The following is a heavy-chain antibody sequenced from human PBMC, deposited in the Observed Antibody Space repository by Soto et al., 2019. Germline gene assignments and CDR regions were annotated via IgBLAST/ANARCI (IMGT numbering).Heavy chain of an antibody. J-gene: IGHJ6*03. V-gene: IGHV4-59*08. CDR1: GGSISSYY. CDR3: ARKSYYDFWSGGQYYYMDV. Sequence: SETLSLTCTVSGGSISSYYWSWIRQPPGKGLEWIGYIYYSGSTNYNPSLKSRVTISVDTSKNQFSLKLSSVTAADTAVYYCARKSYYDFWSGGQYYYMDVWGKGTTVTVSS. CDR2: IYYSGST. D-gene: IGHD3-3*01.